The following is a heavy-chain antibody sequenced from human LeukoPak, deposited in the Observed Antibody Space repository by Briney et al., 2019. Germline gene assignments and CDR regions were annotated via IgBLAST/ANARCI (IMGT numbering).Heavy chain of an antibody. CDR2: IYYSGST. CDR1: GASISTSTYY. D-gene: IGHD3-22*01. V-gene: IGHV4-39*01. J-gene: IGHJ4*02. CDR3: ARHLQRGFHFDY. Sequence: SETLSLTCTVSGASISTSTYYWGWVRQPPGKGLEWIGSIYYSGSTYYNPSLKSRVTISVDTSKDQFSLKLSSVTAADTAVYYCARHLQRGFHFDYWGQGTLVTVSS.